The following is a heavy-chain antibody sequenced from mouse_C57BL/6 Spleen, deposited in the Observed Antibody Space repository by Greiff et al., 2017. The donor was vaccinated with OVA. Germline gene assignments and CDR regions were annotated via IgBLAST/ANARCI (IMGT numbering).Heavy chain of an antibody. Sequence: QVQLKQSGPELVKPGASVKISCKASGYAFSSSWMNWVKQRPGKGLEWIGRIYPGDGDTNYNGKFKGKATLTADKSSSTAYMQLSSLTSEDSAVYFCARCPLTGYAMDYWGQGTSVTVSS. CDR1: GYAFSSSW. D-gene: IGHD4-1*01. CDR2: IYPGDGDT. V-gene: IGHV1-82*01. J-gene: IGHJ4*01. CDR3: ARCPLTGYAMDY.